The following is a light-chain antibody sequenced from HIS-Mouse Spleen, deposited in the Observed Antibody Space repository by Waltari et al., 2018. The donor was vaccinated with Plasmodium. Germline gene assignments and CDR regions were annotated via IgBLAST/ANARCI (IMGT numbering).Light chain of an antibody. CDR1: SSNIGRNT. J-gene: IGLJ3*02. V-gene: IGLV1-44*01. CDR2: SNN. Sequence: QSVLTQPPSASGTPGQTVTISCSGSSSNIGRNTVTWYQQLPGPAPKLLIYSNNQRPSGVPDRFSGSKSGTSASLAISGLQSEDEADYYCAAWDDSLNGWVFGGGTKLTVL. CDR3: AAWDDSLNGWV.